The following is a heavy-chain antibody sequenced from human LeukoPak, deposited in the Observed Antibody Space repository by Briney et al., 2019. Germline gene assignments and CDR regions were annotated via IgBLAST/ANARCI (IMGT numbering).Heavy chain of an antibody. CDR2: IYSGGST. V-gene: IGHV3-66*01. J-gene: IGHJ3*02. CDR1: GFTVGSNY. CDR3: ARVPGYYGSFDI. Sequence: GGSLRLSCAASGFTVGSNYMSWVRQAPGKGLEWVSVIYSGGSTYYADSVKGRFTISRDNSKNTLYLQMNSLRAEDTAVYYCARVPGYYGSFDIWGQGTMVTVSS. D-gene: IGHD3-10*01.